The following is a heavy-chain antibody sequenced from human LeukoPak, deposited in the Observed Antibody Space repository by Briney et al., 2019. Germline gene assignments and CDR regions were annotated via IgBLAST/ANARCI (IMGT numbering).Heavy chain of an antibody. D-gene: IGHD3-10*01. J-gene: IGHJ4*02. CDR2: IYHGGST. CDR3: ARAVGDPYYFDY. V-gene: IGHV4-38-2*02. Sequence: SETLSLTCTVSDSSISTGYYWGWIRQPPGKGLEWIGTIYHGGSTYYNPSLKSRVTISVDRSKNQFSLKLSSVTAADMAVYYCARAVGDPYYFDYWGQGTLVTVSS. CDR1: DSSISTGYY.